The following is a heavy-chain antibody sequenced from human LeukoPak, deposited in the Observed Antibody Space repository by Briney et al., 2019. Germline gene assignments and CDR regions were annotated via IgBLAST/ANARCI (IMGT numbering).Heavy chain of an antibody. CDR1: GFIFSNYA. J-gene: IGHJ4*02. D-gene: IGHD2-15*01. Sequence: GGSLRLSCAASGFIFSNYAMSWVRQAPGKGLEWVSAISGSDDNTYYADSVRGRFTISRDNSKNTLYLQMNSLRAEDTAIYFFAKSRSGVSSCYNYWGQGTLVTVSS. CDR3: AKSRSGVSSCYNY. CDR2: ISGSDDNT. V-gene: IGHV3-23*01.